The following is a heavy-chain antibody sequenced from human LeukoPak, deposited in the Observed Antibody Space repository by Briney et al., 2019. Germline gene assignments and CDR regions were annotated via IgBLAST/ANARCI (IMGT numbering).Heavy chain of an antibody. Sequence: PGESLKISCKGSGYSFTSYWIGWVRQMPGKGLEWMGIIYPGDSDTRYSPSFQGQVTISADKSISTAYLQWSSLKASDTAMYYCARRARHHHFWSGSTHAFDIWGQGTMVTVSS. CDR3: ARRARHHHFWSGSTHAFDI. CDR1: GYSFTSYW. V-gene: IGHV5-51*01. CDR2: IYPGDSDT. D-gene: IGHD3-3*02. J-gene: IGHJ3*02.